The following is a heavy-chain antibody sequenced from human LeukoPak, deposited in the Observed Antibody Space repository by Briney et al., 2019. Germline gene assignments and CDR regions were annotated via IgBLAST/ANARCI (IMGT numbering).Heavy chain of an antibody. Sequence: PGGSLRLSCAASGFTFSSYAMSWVRQAPGKGLEWVSAISGSGGSTYYADSVKGRFTISRDNSKNTLYLQMNSLRAEDTAVYYCAKRKRGCSSTSCYALDYWGQGTLVTVSS. CDR1: GFTFSSYA. J-gene: IGHJ4*02. V-gene: IGHV3-23*01. CDR2: ISGSGGST. CDR3: AKRKRGCSSTSCYALDY. D-gene: IGHD2-2*01.